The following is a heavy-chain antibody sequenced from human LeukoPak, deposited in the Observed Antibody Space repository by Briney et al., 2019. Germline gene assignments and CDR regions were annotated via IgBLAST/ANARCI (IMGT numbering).Heavy chain of an antibody. CDR1: GGSISSSSYY. J-gene: IGHJ3*02. Sequence: SETLSLTCTVSGGSISSSSYYWGWIRQPPGKGLEWIGSIYYNGPTYYNPSLKSRVTISVDTSKNQFSLKLNSVTAADTAVYYCARVITIFGVVMNAFDIWGQGTMVTVSS. CDR3: ARVITIFGVVMNAFDI. CDR2: IYYNGPT. V-gene: IGHV4-39*01. D-gene: IGHD3-3*01.